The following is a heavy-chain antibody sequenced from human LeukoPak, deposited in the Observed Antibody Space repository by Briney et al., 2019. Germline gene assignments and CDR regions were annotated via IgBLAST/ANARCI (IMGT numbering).Heavy chain of an antibody. CDR2: IRSKAYGGTR. Sequence: GGSLRLSCTASRFTFGDYAMSWVRQAPGEGLEWVGFIRSKAYGGTRDYAAPVKGRFTISRDDSKNTLYLQMNSLKTEDTAVYYCTTFDYAAFLIWGQGTMVTVSS. V-gene: IGHV3-49*04. D-gene: IGHD4/OR15-4a*01. CDR3: TTFDYAAFLI. J-gene: IGHJ3*02. CDR1: RFTFGDYA.